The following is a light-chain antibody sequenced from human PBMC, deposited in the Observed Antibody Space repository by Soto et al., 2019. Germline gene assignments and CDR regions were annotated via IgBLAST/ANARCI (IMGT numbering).Light chain of an antibody. V-gene: IGKV3-20*01. CDR3: QQYSSSRT. J-gene: IGKJ1*01. CDR1: QSVSSNH. Sequence: DIVLTQSPGTLSLYPGERATLYCRASQSVSSNHLAWYQQKPGQAPRLLVYGGSSRATGIPVRFSGSGSETDFTLTITRLEPEDFAMYYCQQYSSSRTFGQGTKVDIK. CDR2: GGS.